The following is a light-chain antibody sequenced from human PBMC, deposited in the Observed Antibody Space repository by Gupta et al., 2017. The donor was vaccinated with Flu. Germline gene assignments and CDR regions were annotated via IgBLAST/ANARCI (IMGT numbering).Light chain of an antibody. J-gene: IGKJ3*01. V-gene: IGKV1-39*01. CDR1: QSIGRY. CDR3: QQSYNTPRT. CDR2: AAS. Sequence: PSSLSASVGDRVTITCRASQSIGRYLNWYQQKPGKAPKLLIYAASSLQSGVPSRFSGSGSGADFTLTVSSLQPEDFATYFCQQSYNTPRTFGPGTKVDI.